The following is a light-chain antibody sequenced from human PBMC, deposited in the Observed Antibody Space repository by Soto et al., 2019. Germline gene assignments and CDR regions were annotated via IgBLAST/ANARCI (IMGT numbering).Light chain of an antibody. J-gene: IGKJ5*01. CDR1: QNINNY. CDR3: QQYENLPT. Sequence: EMTQSPSSLSASVVDRVTITCQASQNINNYLNWYQQKPGRAPKLLIYDASNLEAGVPSRFRGSGSGTDFTFTISRLQPEDIATYYCQQYENLPTFGQGTRLEIK. V-gene: IGKV1-33*01. CDR2: DAS.